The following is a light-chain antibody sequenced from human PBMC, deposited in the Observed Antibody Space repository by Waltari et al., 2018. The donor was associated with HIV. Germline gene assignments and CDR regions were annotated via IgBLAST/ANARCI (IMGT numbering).Light chain of an antibody. Sequence: DIVMTQSPDSLAVSLGERATINCKSSQSVLYSSNNKNYLAWYQQKPGQTPELLIYWASTRESGVPDRFSGSGSVTDFTLTISSLQAEDVAVYYCQQYYSTPLTFGGGTQVEIK. CDR2: WAS. V-gene: IGKV4-1*01. J-gene: IGKJ4*01. CDR3: QQYYSTPLT. CDR1: QSVLYSSNNKNY.